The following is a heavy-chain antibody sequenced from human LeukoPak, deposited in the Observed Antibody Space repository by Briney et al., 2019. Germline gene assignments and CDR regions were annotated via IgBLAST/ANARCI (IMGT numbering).Heavy chain of an antibody. CDR1: GYSISSGYY. Sequence: WETLSLTCAVSGYSISSGYYWGWIRQPPGKGLEWIGSIYHSGSTYYNPSLKSRVTISVDTSKNQFSLKLSSVTAADTAVYYCAREEEYSNYGRDWFDPWGQGTLVTVSS. V-gene: IGHV4-38-2*02. D-gene: IGHD4-11*01. CDR2: IYHSGST. J-gene: IGHJ5*02. CDR3: AREEEYSNYGRDWFDP.